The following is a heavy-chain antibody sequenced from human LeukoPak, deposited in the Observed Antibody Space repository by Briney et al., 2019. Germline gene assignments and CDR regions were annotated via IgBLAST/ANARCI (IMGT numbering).Heavy chain of an antibody. V-gene: IGHV4-34*01. CDR3: ARGGRVGVGYYGSGSYYYNY. CDR1: GGSFSGYY. CDR2: INHSGST. D-gene: IGHD3-10*01. J-gene: IGHJ4*02. Sequence: SETLSLTCAVYGGSFSGYYWSWIRQPPGKGLEWIGEINHSGSTNYNPSLKSRVTISVDTSKNQFSLKLSSVTAADTAVYYCARGGRVGVGYYGSGSYYYNYWGQGTRVSVSS.